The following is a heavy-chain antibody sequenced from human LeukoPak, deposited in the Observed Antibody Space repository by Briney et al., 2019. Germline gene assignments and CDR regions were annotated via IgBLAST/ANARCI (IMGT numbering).Heavy chain of an antibody. J-gene: IGHJ4*02. CDR2: ISYDGSNK. Sequence: GSLRLSCAASGFTFSSYAMHWVRQAPGKGLEWVAVISYDGSNKYYADSVKGRFTISRDNSKNTLYLQMNSLRAEDTAVYYCASSYCGGDCYATADYWGQGTLVTVSS. D-gene: IGHD2-21*02. CDR3: ASSYCGGDCYATADY. V-gene: IGHV3-30*04. CDR1: GFTFSSYA.